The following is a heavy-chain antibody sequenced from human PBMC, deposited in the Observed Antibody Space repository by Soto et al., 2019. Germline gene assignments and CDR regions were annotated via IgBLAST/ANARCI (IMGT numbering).Heavy chain of an antibody. J-gene: IGHJ5*02. V-gene: IGHV4-59*01. D-gene: IGHD3-10*01. CDR1: GGSISSYY. CDR2: IYYSGST. CDR3: ARAPWGRVLLWFGEGAAKRNWFLASTPEHSGP. Sequence: PSETLSLTCTVSGGSISSYYWSWIRQPPGKGLEWIGYIYYSGSTNYNPSLKSRVTISVDTSKNQFSLKLSSVTAADTAVYYCARAPWGRVLLWFGEGAAKRNWFLASTPEHSGPWGQGTLVTVSS.